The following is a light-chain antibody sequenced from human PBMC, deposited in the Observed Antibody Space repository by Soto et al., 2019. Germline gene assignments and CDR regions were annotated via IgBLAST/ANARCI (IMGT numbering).Light chain of an antibody. J-gene: IGLJ2*01. CDR3: AAWDASLKGVI. CDR1: NSNIGRNI. Sequence: QSVLIQPPSASGTPGQRVTISCSGSNSNIGRNIVNCYQHLPATAPKLLIYRNDQQASGVPDRFFGSKSGTSASLAISGLHSEDESDFYCAAWDASLKGVIFGGGTKLTVL. CDR2: RND. V-gene: IGLV1-44*01.